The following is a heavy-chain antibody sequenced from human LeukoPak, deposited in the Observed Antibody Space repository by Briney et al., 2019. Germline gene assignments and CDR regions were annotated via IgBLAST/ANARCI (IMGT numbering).Heavy chain of an antibody. V-gene: IGHV1-8*03. D-gene: IGHD3-22*01. CDR3: ATPSKYYYDSSGYYYAFDI. Sequence: ASVKVSCKASGYTFTSYDINWVRQATGQGLEWMGWMNPNSGNTGYAQKFQGRVTITRNTSISTAYMELSSLRSEDTAVYYCATPSKYYYDSSGYYYAFDIWGQGTMVTVSS. J-gene: IGHJ3*02. CDR1: GYTFTSYD. CDR2: MNPNSGNT.